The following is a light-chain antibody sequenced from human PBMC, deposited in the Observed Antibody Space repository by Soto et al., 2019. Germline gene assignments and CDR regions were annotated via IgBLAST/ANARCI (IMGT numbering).Light chain of an antibody. Sequence: IVLTQSPGTVSLSPGERATLSCRASQSVSSRNLAWYRQKPGQAPSLLIFGASNRATGIPDRFSGSGSGTDFTLTISRLEPEDCAVYYCLRYGDSPPAYTFGQGTNLEIK. V-gene: IGKV3-20*01. J-gene: IGKJ2*01. CDR1: QSVSSRN. CDR3: LRYGDSPPAYT. CDR2: GAS.